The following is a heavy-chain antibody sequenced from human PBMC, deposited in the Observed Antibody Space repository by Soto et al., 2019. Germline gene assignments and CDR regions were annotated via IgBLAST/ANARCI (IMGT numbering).Heavy chain of an antibody. J-gene: IGHJ4*01. CDR2: INQDGSET. Sequence: GGSLRLSCAASGFTFSAYWMNWVRQAPGKGLEWVANINQDGSETSYVDSVKGRFTISRDNAKSSLYLQMNSRRAEDPAIYYFAIYSASPSCFISLSDDWGPGTMVTVSS. V-gene: IGHV3-7*01. CDR1: GFTFSAYW. D-gene: IGHD2-2*01. CDR3: AIYSASPSCFISLSDD.